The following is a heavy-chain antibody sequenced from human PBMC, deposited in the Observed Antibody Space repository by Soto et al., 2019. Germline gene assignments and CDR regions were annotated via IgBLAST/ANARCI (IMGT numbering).Heavy chain of an antibody. CDR2: INAGNGNT. V-gene: IGHV1-3*01. CDR1: GYTFTSYT. J-gene: IGHJ4*02. CDR3: APWFGAFDY. D-gene: IGHD3-10*01. Sequence: ASVKVSCEAPGYTFTSYTMHWVRQAPGQRLEWMGWINAGNGNTKYSQKFQGRVAITRDTSASTAYMELSSLRSEDTAVYYCAPWFGAFDYWGQGTLVTVSS.